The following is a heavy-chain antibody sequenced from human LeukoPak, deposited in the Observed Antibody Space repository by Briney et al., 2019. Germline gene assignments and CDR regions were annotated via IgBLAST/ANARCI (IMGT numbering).Heavy chain of an antibody. CDR3: ARTKSNYDFWSGYQGAHFDY. Sequence: ASVKVSCKASGYTFTSYYMHWVRQAPGQGLEWMGIINPSGGSTSYAQKFQGRVTMTRDTSTSTVYMELSSLGSEDTAVYYCARTKSNYDFWSGYQGAHFDYWGQGTLVTVSS. J-gene: IGHJ4*02. V-gene: IGHV1-46*01. CDR2: INPSGGST. D-gene: IGHD3-3*01. CDR1: GYTFTSYY.